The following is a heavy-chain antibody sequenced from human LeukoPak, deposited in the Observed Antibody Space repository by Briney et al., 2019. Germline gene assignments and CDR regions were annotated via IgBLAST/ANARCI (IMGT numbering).Heavy chain of an antibody. CDR2: ISGSGGST. Sequence: GGSLRLSCAASGFTFSSYEMNWVRQAPGKGLEWVSAISGSGGSTYYADSVKGRFTISRDNSKNTLYLQMNSLRAEDTAVYYCARGPSGYHNTGGQGTLVTVSS. J-gene: IGHJ4*02. CDR3: ARGPSGYHNT. CDR1: GFTFSSYE. D-gene: IGHD5-12*01. V-gene: IGHV3-23*01.